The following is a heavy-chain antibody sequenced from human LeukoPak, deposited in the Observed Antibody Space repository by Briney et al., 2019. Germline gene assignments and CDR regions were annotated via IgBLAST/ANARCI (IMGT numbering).Heavy chain of an antibody. V-gene: IGHV1-24*01. CDR1: GYTLTELS. CDR3: ARGIVVVPAALPYYYAMDV. Sequence: ASVKVSCKVSGYTLTELSMHWVRQAPGKGLEWMGGFDPEDGETIYAQKFQGRVTMTEDTSTDTAYMELSSLRSEDTAVYYCARGIVVVPAALPYYYAMDVWGQGTTVSVSS. J-gene: IGHJ6*02. CDR2: FDPEDGET. D-gene: IGHD2-2*01.